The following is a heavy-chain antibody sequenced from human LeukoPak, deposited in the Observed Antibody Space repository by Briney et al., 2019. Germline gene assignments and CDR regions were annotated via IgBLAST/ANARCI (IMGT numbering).Heavy chain of an antibody. Sequence: ASVKLSCKVSGSTLADLSMHRVRQGPGTGLEWVGGFDRKNGDTIYAQRFRGRVTLTEDTSTGTAYMDLSSLSADDTAVYYCATGVFCATTTCPGYPHFYYFMDVWGKGTTVTVSS. D-gene: IGHD3-9*01. CDR3: ATGVFCATTTCPGYPHFYYFMDV. V-gene: IGHV1-24*01. CDR2: FDRKNGDT. CDR1: GSTLADLS. J-gene: IGHJ6*03.